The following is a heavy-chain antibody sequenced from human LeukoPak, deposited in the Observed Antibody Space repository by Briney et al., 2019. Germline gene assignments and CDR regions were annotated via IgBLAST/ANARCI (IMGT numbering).Heavy chain of an antibody. Sequence: ASVKVSCKASGYTFTGYYMHWVRQAPGQGLEWMGWMNPNSGNTGYAQKFQGRVTMTRNTSISTAYMELSSLRSEDTAVYYCARSYYDILTGWEAFDIWGQGTMVTVSS. D-gene: IGHD3-9*01. V-gene: IGHV1-8*02. CDR3: ARSYYDILTGWEAFDI. CDR2: MNPNSGNT. J-gene: IGHJ3*02. CDR1: GYTFTGYY.